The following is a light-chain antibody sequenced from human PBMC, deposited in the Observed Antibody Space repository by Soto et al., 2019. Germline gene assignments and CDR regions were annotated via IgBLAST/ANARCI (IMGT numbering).Light chain of an antibody. J-gene: IGLJ2*01. CDR3: SSYAGINNLI. V-gene: IGLV2-8*01. CDR2: EVN. CDR1: SSDVGNYNL. Sequence: QSALTQPASVSGSPGQSITISCTGTSSDVGNYNLVSWYQQHPGKAPKLIIYEVNKRPSGVPDRFSGSKSGNTASLTVSGLQAEDEADYYCSSYAGINNLIFGGGTKLTVL.